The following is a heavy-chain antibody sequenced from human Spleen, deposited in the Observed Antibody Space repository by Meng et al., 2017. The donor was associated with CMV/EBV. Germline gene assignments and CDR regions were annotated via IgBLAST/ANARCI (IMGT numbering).Heavy chain of an antibody. CDR1: GFIFSSYS. CDR3: ARDLGVGGPEDY. Sequence: GESLKISCAASGFIFSSYSMTWVRQAPGRGPEWVAIINDDGSETLYVDSVKGRFTISRDNTDNSLYLQMNSLRAEDTAVYYCARDLGVGGPEDYWGQGTLVTVSS. V-gene: IGHV3-7*03. CDR2: INDDGSET. D-gene: IGHD1-26*01. J-gene: IGHJ4*02.